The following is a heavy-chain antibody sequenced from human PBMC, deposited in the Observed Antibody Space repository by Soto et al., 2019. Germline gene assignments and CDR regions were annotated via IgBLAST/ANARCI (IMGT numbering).Heavy chain of an antibody. J-gene: IGHJ4*02. CDR2: ITASGSFT. D-gene: IGHD6-13*01. Sequence: EVQLLESGGALVQPGGSLRLACAASGFTFNNFAMNWVRQAPGKGLEWVSGITASGSFTYYAASVKGRFTISRDDRKNPPSLQLGSLRGGDTASYYFVKDSSRWYYFDYWGPGTLVTVSS. CDR1: GFTFNNFA. V-gene: IGHV3-23*01. CDR3: VKDSSRWYYFDY.